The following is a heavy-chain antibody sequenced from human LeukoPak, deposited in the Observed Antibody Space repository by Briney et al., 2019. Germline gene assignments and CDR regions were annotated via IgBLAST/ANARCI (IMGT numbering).Heavy chain of an antibody. CDR2: IYYTGTT. CDR3: AREAPGSGAIDS. D-gene: IGHD1-14*01. V-gene: IGHV4-59*01. Sequence: PSETLSLTCTFSGASSSHYYWTWIRQPPGKGLEWIGYIYYTGTTNYNPSLKSRVTLSIDTSKNQFSLKVTSVTAADTAVYYCAREAPGSGAIDSWGQGTLVTVSS. CDR1: GASSSHYY. J-gene: IGHJ4*02.